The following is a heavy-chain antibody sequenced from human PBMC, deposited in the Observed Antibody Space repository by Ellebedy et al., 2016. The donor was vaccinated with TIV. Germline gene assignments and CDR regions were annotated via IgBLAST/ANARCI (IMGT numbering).Heavy chain of an antibody. CDR3: AKLPVAYNWNYADDY. J-gene: IGHJ4*02. CDR1: GLTFSSHA. D-gene: IGHD1-7*01. Sequence: GESLKISCAASGLTFSSHAMSWVRQAPAKGLEWVSTIGGTGGTTYYRESVKGRFTVSRDTSRNTLYLQMSSLRAEDTAVYYCAKLPVAYNWNYADDYWGQGTLVTVSS. V-gene: IGHV3-23*01. CDR2: IGGTGGTT.